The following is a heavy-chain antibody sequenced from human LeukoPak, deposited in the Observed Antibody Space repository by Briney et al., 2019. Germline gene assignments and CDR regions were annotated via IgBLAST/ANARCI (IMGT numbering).Heavy chain of an antibody. Sequence: SQTLSLTSTVSGGSISSGDYYWNWIRQPAGKGLEWIGRIYSTGSANSYNPSLKSRVTISVDTSKNQFSLKLSSVTAADTAVYYCAREHYYGSGLRYYYYYYMDVWGTGTTVTISS. D-gene: IGHD3-10*01. J-gene: IGHJ6*03. CDR3: AREHYYGSGLRYYYYYYMDV. V-gene: IGHV4-61*02. CDR1: GGSISSGDYY. CDR2: IYSTGSA.